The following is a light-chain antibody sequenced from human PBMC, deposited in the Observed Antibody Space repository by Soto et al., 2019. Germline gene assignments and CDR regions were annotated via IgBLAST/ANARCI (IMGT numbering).Light chain of an antibody. V-gene: IGKV1-5*01. J-gene: IGKJ1*01. CDR2: DAS. Sequence: DIQMTQSPSTLSASVGDRVTITCRASQSISSWLAWYQQKPGKAPKLLIYDASSLESGVPSRFGGSGSGTEFTLTTSSLQPDEFATYYCQQYNSYSGTFGQGKKVAIK. CDR3: QQYNSYSGT. CDR1: QSISSW.